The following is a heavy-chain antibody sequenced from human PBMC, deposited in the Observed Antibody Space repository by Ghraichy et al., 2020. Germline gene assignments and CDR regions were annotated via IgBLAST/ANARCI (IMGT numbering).Heavy chain of an antibody. CDR1: GFTFDDYG. J-gene: IGHJ3*02. D-gene: IGHD3/OR15-3a*01. Sequence: GESLNISCAASGFTFDDYGMSWVRQAPGKGLEWVSGINWNGGSTGYADSVKGRFTISRDNAKNSLYLQMNSLRAEDTALYHCARESDWMYAFDIWGQGTMVTVSS. V-gene: IGHV3-20*01. CDR3: ARESDWMYAFDI. CDR2: INWNGGST.